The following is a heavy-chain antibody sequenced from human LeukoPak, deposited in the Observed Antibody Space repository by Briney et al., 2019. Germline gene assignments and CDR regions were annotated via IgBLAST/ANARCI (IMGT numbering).Heavy chain of an antibody. J-gene: IGHJ6*03. D-gene: IGHD3-16*02. CDR3: ARASGDYVWGSYRYYYMDV. V-gene: IGHV1-18*01. CDR1: GYTFTSYG. Sequence: ASVKVSCKASGYTFTSYGISWVRQAPGQGLEWMGWISAYNGNTNYAQKLQGRVTMTTDTSTSTAYMELRGLRSDDTAVYYCARASGDYVWGSYRYYYMDVWGKGTTVTVSS. CDR2: ISAYNGNT.